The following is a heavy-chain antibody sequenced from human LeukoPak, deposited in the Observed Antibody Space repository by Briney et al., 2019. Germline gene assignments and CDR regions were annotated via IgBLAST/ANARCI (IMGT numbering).Heavy chain of an antibody. CDR1: GFTFSSYW. D-gene: IGHD2-2*01. J-gene: IGHJ4*02. V-gene: IGHV3-7*03. CDR2: INHNGNVS. CDR3: ARDPCHGALDY. Sequence: PGGSLRLSCAASGFTFSSYWMNWARQAPGKGLEWVASINHNGNVSYYVDSVKGRFTISRDNAKNSLYLQMNSLRAEDTAVYYCARDPCHGALDYWAREPWSPSPQ.